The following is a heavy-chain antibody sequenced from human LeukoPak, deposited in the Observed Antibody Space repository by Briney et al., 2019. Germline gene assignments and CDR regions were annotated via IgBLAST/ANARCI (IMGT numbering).Heavy chain of an antibody. D-gene: IGHD3-22*01. J-gene: IGHJ3*02. CDR1: GYTFTNYF. CDR2: ISGYNDNT. Sequence: ASVRVSCKASGYTFTNYFISWVRQAPGQGLEWMGWISGYNDNTNYAQRFQGRVTMTTDTSTSTAYMELRSLRSDDTAVYYCARDTSGSRGAFDIWGQGTMVTVSS. CDR3: ARDTSGSRGAFDI. V-gene: IGHV1-18*01.